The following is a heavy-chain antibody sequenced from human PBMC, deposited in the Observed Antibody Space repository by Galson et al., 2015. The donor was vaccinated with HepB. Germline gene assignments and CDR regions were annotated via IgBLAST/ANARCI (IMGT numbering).Heavy chain of an antibody. D-gene: IGHD2-15*01. CDR1: GDSVSSNSVA. CDR3: VRLKRGYLDY. CDR2: TYYRSKWYN. J-gene: IGHJ4*02. Sequence: CAISGDSVSSNSVAWQWIRQSPSRGLEGLGRTYYRSKWYNDYAEAVKSRITINADTSKNQFSLQLNSVTPEDTAVYYCVRLKRGYLDYWGQGTLVTVSS. V-gene: IGHV6-1*01.